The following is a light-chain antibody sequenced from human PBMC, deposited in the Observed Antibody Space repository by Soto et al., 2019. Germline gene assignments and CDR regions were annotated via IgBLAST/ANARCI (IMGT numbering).Light chain of an antibody. V-gene: IGKV3-15*01. CDR3: QQYNNWPGT. CDR1: QSVSSS. Sequence: EIVMTQSPATLSVSREERATLSCRASQSVSSSLAWYQQKPGQAPRLLIYDASTRATGIPARFSGSGSGTEFTLTISSLQSEDFAVYYCQQYNNWPGTFGQGTKVEIK. CDR2: DAS. J-gene: IGKJ1*01.